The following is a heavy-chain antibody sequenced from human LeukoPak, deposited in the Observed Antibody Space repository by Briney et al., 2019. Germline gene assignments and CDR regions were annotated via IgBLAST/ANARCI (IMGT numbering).Heavy chain of an antibody. J-gene: IGHJ3*01. Sequence: GGSLRLSCSASGFTFSNYDMHWVRQEKGKGLEWVSSIGTGGLTYYAPSVKGRFTISRENAKNSLYLQMNSLRAGDTAIYYCTRGGLEAPCDVWGQGTMVAVPS. CDR1: GFTFSNYD. D-gene: IGHD5-24*01. CDR3: TRGGLEAPCDV. CDR2: IGTGGLT. V-gene: IGHV3-13*01.